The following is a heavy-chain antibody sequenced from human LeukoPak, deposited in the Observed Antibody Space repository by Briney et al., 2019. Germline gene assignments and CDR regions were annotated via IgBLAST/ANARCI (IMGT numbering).Heavy chain of an antibody. CDR3: ARRYCSSSSCRSHYHYYMDV. J-gene: IGHJ6*03. Sequence: GGSLRLSCAASEFTFSTYSMNGFGKAPGKGLEGVSYISSSSSAIYYADSVKGRFTISRDNAKNSLYLQMDSLRAEGTAVYYCARRYCSSSSCRSHYHYYMDVWGKGTTVTVSS. V-gene: IGHV3-48*01. D-gene: IGHD2-2*01. CDR2: ISSSSSAI. CDR1: EFTFSTYS.